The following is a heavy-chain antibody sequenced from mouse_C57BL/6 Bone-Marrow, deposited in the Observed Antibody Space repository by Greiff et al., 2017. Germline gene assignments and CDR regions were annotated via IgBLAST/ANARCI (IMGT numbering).Heavy chain of an antibody. CDR3: ARWGWLLRGGFAY. D-gene: IGHD2-3*01. Sequence: QVQLQQSGAELVRPGTSVKLSCKASGYTFTSYWMHWVKQRPGQGLEWIGVIDPSDSYTNYNQKFKGKATLTVDTSSSTAYMQLSSLTSEDSAVYYCARWGWLLRGGFAYWGQGTLVTVSA. CDR2: IDPSDSYT. CDR1: GYTFTSYW. J-gene: IGHJ3*01. V-gene: IGHV1-59*01.